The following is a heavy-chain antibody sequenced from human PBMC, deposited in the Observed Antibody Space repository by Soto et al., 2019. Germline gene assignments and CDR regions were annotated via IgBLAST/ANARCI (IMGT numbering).Heavy chain of an antibody. Sequence: QLQLLQSGAEVKKPGASVKISCKASGFNFVSHYFHWVRQALGEGLEWRVVINPNGGTTHYAQKSQARVTMTVGSSASTAYMALTSLTFEDTALYFCARSRNAHSQTPLDYWGQGTLVAVSS. V-gene: IGHV1-46*01. D-gene: IGHD2-2*01. CDR2: INPNGGTT. CDR1: GFNFVSHY. CDR3: ARSRNAHSQTPLDY. J-gene: IGHJ4*02.